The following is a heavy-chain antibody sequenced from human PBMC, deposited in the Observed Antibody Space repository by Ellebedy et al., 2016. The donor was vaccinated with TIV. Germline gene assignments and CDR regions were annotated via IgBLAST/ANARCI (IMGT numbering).Heavy chain of an antibody. CDR3: AREGAIVVVPAASPRNYAFDI. CDR2: ISSSSSYI. D-gene: IGHD2-2*01. V-gene: IGHV3-21*01. Sequence: GESLKISXAASGFTFSSYSMNWVRQAPGKGLEWVSSISSSSSYIYYADSVKGRFTISRDNAKNSLYLQMNSLRAEDTAVYYCAREGAIVVVPAASPRNYAFDIWGQGTMVTVSS. CDR1: GFTFSSYS. J-gene: IGHJ3*02.